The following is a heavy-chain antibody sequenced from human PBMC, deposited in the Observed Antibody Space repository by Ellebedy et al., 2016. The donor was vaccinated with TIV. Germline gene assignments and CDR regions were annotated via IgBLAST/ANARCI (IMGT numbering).Heavy chain of an antibody. V-gene: IGHV3-30-3*01. J-gene: IGHJ4*02. CDR1: GFIFSRHA. CDR3: AGPLGELSLFKY. Sequence: GGSLRLSXAASGFIFSRHAMYWVRQAPGKGLEWVAVISFDASKEYYADSVKGRFTIFRDNSKNMLYLQMNSLRTEDTAVYYCAGPLGELSLFKYWGQGILVTVSS. D-gene: IGHD3-16*02. CDR2: ISFDASKE.